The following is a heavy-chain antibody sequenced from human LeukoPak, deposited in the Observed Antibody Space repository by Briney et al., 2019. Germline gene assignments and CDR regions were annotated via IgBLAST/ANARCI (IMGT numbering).Heavy chain of an antibody. CDR1: GGTFSSYA. V-gene: IGHV1-69*05. CDR2: IIPIFGTA. CDR3: ARAEREQLAQWDY. J-gene: IGHJ4*02. D-gene: IGHD6-6*01. Sequence: SVKVSCKASGGTFSSYAISWVRQAPGQGLEWMGRIIPIFGTANYAQKFQGRVTITTDESTSTAYMELSSLRSEDAAVYYCARAEREQLAQWDYWGQGTLVTVSS.